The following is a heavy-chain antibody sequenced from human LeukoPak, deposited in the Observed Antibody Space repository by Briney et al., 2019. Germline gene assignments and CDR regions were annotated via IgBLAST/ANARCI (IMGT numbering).Heavy chain of an antibody. D-gene: IGHD3-3*01. CDR2: IVTGGTYT. V-gene: IGHV3-21*01. Sequence: GGSLRLSCAASGFTFSNYNMNWVRQAPGKGLEWVSSIVTGGTYTHYADSVKGRFTICRDNAKNSLNLQMTRLRAEDTAVYYCARDTRVYSDFWSGYSNWGQGTLVTVSS. CDR1: GFTFSNYN. J-gene: IGHJ4*02. CDR3: ARDTRVYSDFWSGYSN.